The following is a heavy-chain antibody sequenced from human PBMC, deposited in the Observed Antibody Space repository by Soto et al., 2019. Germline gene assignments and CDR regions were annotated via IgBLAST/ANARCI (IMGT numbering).Heavy chain of an antibody. CDR3: ARQPRILTGYSGHFEC. J-gene: IGHJ4*02. V-gene: IGHV4-39*01. D-gene: IGHD3-9*01. CDR1: GGSISSSSYY. Sequence: SDTLSLTCTVSGGSISSSSYYWGWIRQPPGKGLEWIGSIYYSGSTYYNPSLKSRVTISVDTSKNQFSLKLSSVTAADTAVYYCARQPRILTGYSGHFECWGQGTLVTVSS. CDR2: IYYSGST.